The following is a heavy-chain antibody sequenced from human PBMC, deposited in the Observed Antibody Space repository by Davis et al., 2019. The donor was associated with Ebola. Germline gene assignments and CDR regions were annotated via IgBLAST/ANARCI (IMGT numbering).Heavy chain of an antibody. CDR2: IIPILGIP. J-gene: IGHJ4*02. D-gene: IGHD1-14*01. V-gene: IGHV1-69*04. CDR3: AASAGTVGKFDF. Sequence: SVKVSCKASGCTFSSYAISWVRQAPGQGLEWMGRIIPILGIPNYAQKFRERLTMTRDMSTTTAYMELSSLRFEDTAVYYCAASAGTVGKFDFWGQGTLVTVSS. CDR1: GCTFSSYA.